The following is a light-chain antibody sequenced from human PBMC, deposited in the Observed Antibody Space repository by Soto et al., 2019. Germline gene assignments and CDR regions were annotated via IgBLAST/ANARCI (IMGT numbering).Light chain of an antibody. Sequence: DIVMTQSPDSLAVSLGERATINCKSNQSVLFSSKNKNYLAWYQQKIGQPPKLLIYWASTREPGVPDRFSGSGSGTDFTLSISSLQAEDVAVYYCQQFYSTPRTFGQGTKVDIK. CDR3: QQFYSTPRT. V-gene: IGKV4-1*01. CDR1: QSVLFSSKNKNY. CDR2: WAS. J-gene: IGKJ1*01.